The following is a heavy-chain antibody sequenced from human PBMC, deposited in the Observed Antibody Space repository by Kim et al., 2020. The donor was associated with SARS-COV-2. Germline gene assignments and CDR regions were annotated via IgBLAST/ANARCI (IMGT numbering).Heavy chain of an antibody. Sequence: ASVKVSCKASGYTFTSYDINWVRQATGQGLEWMGWMNPNSGNTGYAQKFQGRVTMTRNTSISTAYMELSSLRSEDTAVYYCARGVKVPAAIWISYYYYYMGVWGRGTAVTVPS. CDR3: ARGVKVPAAIWISYYYYYMGV. CDR1: GYTFTSYD. CDR2: MNPNSGNT. D-gene: IGHD2-2*01. J-gene: IGHJ6*03. V-gene: IGHV1-8*01.